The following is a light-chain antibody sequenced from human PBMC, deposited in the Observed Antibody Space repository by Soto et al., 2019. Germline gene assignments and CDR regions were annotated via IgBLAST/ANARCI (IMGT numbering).Light chain of an antibody. J-gene: IGKJ5*01. CDR1: QSVNSK. CDR2: GAS. Sequence: EIVMTQSPATLSASPGERVSLSCRASQSVNSKLAWYQQKPGQAPRLLIYGASTRATGIPARFSGSGSGTEFTLTISSLQSEDFAVYFCQQYNNWPPITFGQGTRLEIK. CDR3: QQYNNWPPIT. V-gene: IGKV3-15*01.